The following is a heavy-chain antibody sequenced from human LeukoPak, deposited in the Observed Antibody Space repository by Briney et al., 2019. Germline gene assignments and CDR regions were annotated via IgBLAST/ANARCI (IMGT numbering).Heavy chain of an antibody. CDR3: AREGAGAHYFDY. D-gene: IGHD1-26*01. V-gene: IGHV4-59*01. CDR1: GGSISSYY. CDR2: VFYSGST. Sequence: SETLSLTCTVSGGSISSYYWSWIRQPPGRGLEWIGHVFYSGSTNYNPSLKSRVTVSVDTSKNQFSLKLSSVTAADTAEYYCAREGAGAHYFDYWGQGTLVTVSS. J-gene: IGHJ4*02.